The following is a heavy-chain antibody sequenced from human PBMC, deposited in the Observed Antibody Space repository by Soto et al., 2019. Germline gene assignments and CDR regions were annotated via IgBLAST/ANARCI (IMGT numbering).Heavy chain of an antibody. CDR3: ARTLTTVTRFGAFDI. V-gene: IGHV3-7*01. D-gene: IGHD4-17*01. CDR1: GFTFSSYW. J-gene: IGHJ3*02. Sequence: GGSLRLSCAASGFTFSSYWMSWVRQAPGKGLEWVANIKQDGSEKYYVDSVKGRFTISRDNAKNSLYLQMNSLRAEDTAVYYCARTLTTVTRFGAFDIWGQGTMVTVSS. CDR2: IKQDGSEK.